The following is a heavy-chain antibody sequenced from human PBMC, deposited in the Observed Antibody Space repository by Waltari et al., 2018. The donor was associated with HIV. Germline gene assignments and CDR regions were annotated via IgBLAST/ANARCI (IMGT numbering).Heavy chain of an antibody. CDR2: TYYSGST. CDR1: GGSISSSSYY. J-gene: IGHJ4*02. Sequence: QLQLQESGPGLVKPSETLSLTCTVSGGSISSSSYYWGWIRQPPGKGLEWIGSTYYSGSTYYNPSLKSRVTISVDTSKNQFSLKLSSVTAADTAVYYCARQGLGDGYIFDYWGQGTLVTGSS. CDR3: ARQGLGDGYIFDY. D-gene: IGHD5-12*01. V-gene: IGHV4-39*01.